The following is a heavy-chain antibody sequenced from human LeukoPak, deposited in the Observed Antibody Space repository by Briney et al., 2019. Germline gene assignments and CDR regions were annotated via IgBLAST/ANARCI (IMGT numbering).Heavy chain of an antibody. CDR1: GFTFSSYE. D-gene: IGHD3-22*01. J-gene: IGHJ4*02. Sequence: GGSLRLSCAASGFTFSSYEMNWVRQAPGKGLEWVSYISSSGSTIYYADSVKGRLTISRDNAKNSLYLQMNSLRAEDTAVYYCAGSPDYYDSSEDYWGQGTLVTVSS. V-gene: IGHV3-48*03. CDR3: AGSPDYYDSSEDY. CDR2: ISSSGSTI.